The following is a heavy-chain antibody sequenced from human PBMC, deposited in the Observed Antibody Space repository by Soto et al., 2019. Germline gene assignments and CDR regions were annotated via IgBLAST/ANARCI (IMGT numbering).Heavy chain of an antibody. D-gene: IGHD2-21*01. V-gene: IGHV4-59*01. CDR1: GVSISSYY. J-gene: IGHJ4*02. CDR2: NYYSGTT. Sequence: PSETLSLTCAVSGVSISSYYWSWIRQPPGKGLEWIGYNYYSGTTNYNPSLKSRVTISVDTSKNQFFLRLTSVTAADTAVYYCGRGAYFGYGPAIAHGGPEPLVPVSS. CDR3: GRGAYFGYGPAIAH.